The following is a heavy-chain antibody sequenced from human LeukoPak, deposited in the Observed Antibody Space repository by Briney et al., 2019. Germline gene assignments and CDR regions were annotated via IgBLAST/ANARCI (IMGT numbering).Heavy chain of an antibody. Sequence: SQTLSLTCAISGDSVTSNTAAWDWIRQSPSRGLEWLGRTYYRANSYKDYAVSVKSRIAIKPDTSKNQFSLQLNSVTPEDTAVYYCARDLESGSYEHYFDYWGWGTLVTVSS. CDR3: ARDLESGSYEHYFDY. D-gene: IGHD1-26*01. V-gene: IGHV6-1*01. CDR1: GDSVTSNTAA. J-gene: IGHJ4*02. CDR2: TYYRANSYK.